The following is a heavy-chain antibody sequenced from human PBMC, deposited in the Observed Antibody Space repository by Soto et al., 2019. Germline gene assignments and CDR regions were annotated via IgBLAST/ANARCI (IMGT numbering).Heavy chain of an antibody. D-gene: IGHD1-26*01. CDR2: IYYSGST. V-gene: IGHV4-39*01. Sequence: SETLSLTCTVSGGSISSSSYYWGWIRQPPGKGLEWIGSIYYSGSTYYNPSLKSRVTISVDTSKNQFSLKLSSVTAADTAVYYCARIIRAIVGATPHFDYWGQGTLVTVSS. J-gene: IGHJ4*02. CDR1: GGSISSSSYY. CDR3: ARIIRAIVGATPHFDY.